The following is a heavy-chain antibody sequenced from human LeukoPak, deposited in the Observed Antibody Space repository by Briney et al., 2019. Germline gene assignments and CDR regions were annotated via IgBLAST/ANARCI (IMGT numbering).Heavy chain of an antibody. CDR3: ATWIKSDQVAVAESYGMDV. CDR2: FDPEDGET. V-gene: IGHV1-24*01. D-gene: IGHD6-19*01. CDR1: GYTLTVLS. Sequence: ASVKVSCTVSGYTLTVLSMHGVRQAPGKGLEWMGGFDPEDGETIYAQKFQGRVTMTEDTSTDTAYMELSSLRSEDTAVYYCATWIKSDQVAVAESYGMDVWGQASKVTVSS. J-gene: IGHJ6*02.